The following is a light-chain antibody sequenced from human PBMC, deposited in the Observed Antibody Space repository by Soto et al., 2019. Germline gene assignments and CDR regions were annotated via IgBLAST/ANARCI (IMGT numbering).Light chain of an antibody. V-gene: IGLV1-44*01. CDR2: SNN. Sequence: QSALTKPPSASGTPGQRVTISCSGSSSNIGSNTVNWYQQLPGTAPKLLIYSNNQRPSGVPDRFSVSKSGTSASLAISGLQSEDEADYYCAAWDDSLNGLYVFGTGTKVTVL. J-gene: IGLJ1*01. CDR3: AAWDDSLNGLYV. CDR1: SSNIGSNT.